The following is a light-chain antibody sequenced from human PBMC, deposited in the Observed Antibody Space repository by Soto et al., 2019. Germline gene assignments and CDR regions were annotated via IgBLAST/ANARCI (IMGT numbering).Light chain of an antibody. J-gene: IGKJ4*01. CDR1: QSIGSY. CDR2: AAS. Sequence: DIQITQSPSSLSASFGDRVTIAFRASQSIGSYLSWYQQKLGKAPKLLIYAASSLQSGVPSRFSGSGSGTDFTLTISSLQPEDFATYYCQQSYSAPPTFGGGTKVDIK. CDR3: QQSYSAPPT. V-gene: IGKV1-39*01.